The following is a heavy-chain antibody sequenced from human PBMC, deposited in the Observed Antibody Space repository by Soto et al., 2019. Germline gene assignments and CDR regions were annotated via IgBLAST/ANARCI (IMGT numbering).Heavy chain of an antibody. J-gene: IGHJ6*02. CDR2: INQDGSEK. D-gene: IGHD3-3*01. CDR3: ARVEVNYDFWSGYYNNYMNYYYYGMDV. V-gene: IGHV3-7*03. CDR1: GFTVSSYC. Sequence: EFLRVSCAASGFTVSSYCMSWVRQAPGKGLEWVANINQDGSEKYYVDSVKGRFTISRDNAKNSLYLQMNSLRAEDTAVYYCARVEVNYDFWSGYYNNYMNYYYYGMDVWGQGTTVTVSS.